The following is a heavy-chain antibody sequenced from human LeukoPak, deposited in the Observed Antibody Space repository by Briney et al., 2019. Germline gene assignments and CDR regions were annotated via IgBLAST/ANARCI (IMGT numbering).Heavy chain of an antibody. V-gene: IGHV3-30*03. Sequence: PGGSLRLSCAASGFTFSSYGMHWVRQAPGKGLEWVAVISYDGSNKYYADSVKGRFTISRDNSKNTLYLQMNSLRADDTAVYYCARGIRDMAVSVPTPFDYWGQGSLVTVSS. CDR2: ISYDGSNK. D-gene: IGHD6-19*01. J-gene: IGHJ4*02. CDR3: ARGIRDMAVSVPTPFDY. CDR1: GFTFSSYG.